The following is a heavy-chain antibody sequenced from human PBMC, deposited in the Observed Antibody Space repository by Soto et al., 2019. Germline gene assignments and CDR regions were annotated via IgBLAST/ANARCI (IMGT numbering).Heavy chain of an antibody. CDR2: IWYDGSNK. Sequence: QVQLVESGGGVVQPGRSLRLSCAASGFTFSSYGMHWVRQAPGKGLEWVAVIWYDGSNKYYADSVKGRFTISRDNSKNPLYLQMNRLRAEETAVYYCARDRIAAAGTRVYYYGMDVWGQGTTVTVSS. CDR1: GFTFSSYG. D-gene: IGHD6-13*01. V-gene: IGHV3-33*01. CDR3: ARDRIAAAGTRVYYYGMDV. J-gene: IGHJ6*02.